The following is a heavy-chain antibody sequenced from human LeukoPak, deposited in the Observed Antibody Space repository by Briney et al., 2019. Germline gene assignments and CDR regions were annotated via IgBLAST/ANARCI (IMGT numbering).Heavy chain of an antibody. V-gene: IGHV5-51*01. CDR1: GYSFTDLW. CDR2: IHPADSDT. Sequence: GESLKISCKASGYSFTDLWIGWVRQLPGKGLEWMGNIHPADSDTRYSPSFQGHFTISADKSINTAYLQWTSLNASDTAMYYCARTYTSGWCANWGQGTLVTVSS. J-gene: IGHJ4*02. D-gene: IGHD6-13*01. CDR3: ARTYTSGWCAN.